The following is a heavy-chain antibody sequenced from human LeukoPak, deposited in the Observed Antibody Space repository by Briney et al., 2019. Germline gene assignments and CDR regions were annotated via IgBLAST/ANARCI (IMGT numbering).Heavy chain of an antibody. CDR2: IYTSGST. J-gene: IGHJ4*02. D-gene: IGHD3-22*01. V-gene: IGHV4-4*09. CDR1: GGSISSYY. CDR3: ARRARSSGYVDYFDY. Sequence: SETLSLTCTVSGGSISSYYWSWIRQPPGKGLEWIGYIYTSGSTNYNPSLKSRVTISVDTSKNQFSLKLSSVTAADTAVYYCARRARSSGYVDYFDYWGQGTLVTVSS.